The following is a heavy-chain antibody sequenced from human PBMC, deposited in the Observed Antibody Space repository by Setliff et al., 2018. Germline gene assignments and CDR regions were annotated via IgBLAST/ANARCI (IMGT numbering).Heavy chain of an antibody. D-gene: IGHD3-16*02. V-gene: IGHV4-39*07. J-gene: IGHJ4*02. CDR3: ASQRLARYFDN. CDR1: GGSVSSASHY. CDR2: VYYSGYT. Sequence: PSETLSLTCTVSGGSVSSASHYWGWIRQAPGKGMEWIGSVYYSGYTYYNPSLQSRVTISVDTSKGELSLKLRSVTGADTAVYYCASQRLARYFDNWGQGTLVTVSS.